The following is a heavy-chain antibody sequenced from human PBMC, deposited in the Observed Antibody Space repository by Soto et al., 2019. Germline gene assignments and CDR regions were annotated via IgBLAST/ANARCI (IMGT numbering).Heavy chain of an antibody. D-gene: IGHD2-2*02. Sequence: SVKVSCKASGGTFSSYAISWVRQAPGQGLEWMGGIIPIFGTANYAQKFQGRVTITADESTSTAYMELSSLRSEDTAVYYCASKLGYCSSTSCYSRYYYMDVWGKGTTVTVSS. CDR3: ASKLGYCSSTSCYSRYYYMDV. CDR1: GGTFSSYA. J-gene: IGHJ6*03. CDR2: IIPIFGTA. V-gene: IGHV1-69*13.